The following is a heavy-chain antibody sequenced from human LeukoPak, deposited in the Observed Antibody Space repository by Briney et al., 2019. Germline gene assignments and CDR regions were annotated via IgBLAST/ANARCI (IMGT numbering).Heavy chain of an antibody. CDR1: GGSFSGYY. Sequence: SETLSLTYAVYGGSFSGYYWSWIRQPPGKGLEWIGEINHSGSTNYNPSLKSRVTISVDTSKNQFSLKLSSVTAADTAVYYCAREKAYYGSPDYWGQGTLVTVSS. J-gene: IGHJ4*02. V-gene: IGHV4-34*01. D-gene: IGHD3-10*01. CDR3: AREKAYYGSPDY. CDR2: INHSGST.